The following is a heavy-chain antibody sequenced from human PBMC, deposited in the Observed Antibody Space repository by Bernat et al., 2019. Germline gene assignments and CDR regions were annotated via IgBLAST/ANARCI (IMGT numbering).Heavy chain of an antibody. CDR3: ARDRDGGLWFDI. V-gene: IGHV3-21*01. CDR2: ISSSSSYI. J-gene: IGHJ3*02. CDR1: GFTFSSYS. D-gene: IGHD5-24*01. Sequence: VQLVESGGGLVKPGGSLRLSCAASGFTFSSYSMNWVRQAPGKGLEWVSSISSSSSYIYYADSVKGRFIISRDNAKNSLYLQMNSLRAEDTAVYYCARDRDGGLWFDIWGQGTMVTVSS.